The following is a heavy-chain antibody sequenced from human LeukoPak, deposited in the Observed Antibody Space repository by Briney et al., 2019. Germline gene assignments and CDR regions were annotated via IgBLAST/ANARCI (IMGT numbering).Heavy chain of an antibody. CDR1: GGSISSYY. J-gene: IGHJ1*01. CDR2: IHYSGST. D-gene: IGHD1-1*01. Sequence: SETLSLTCTVSGGSISSYYWSWIRQPPGKGLEWIGSIHYSGSTTYNPSLKSRVTISVDTSKNQFSLKLTSATAADTAVYYCARLPRGTQPPEYFQQWGQGTLVTASS. V-gene: IGHV4-59*08. CDR3: ARLPRGTQPPEYFQQ.